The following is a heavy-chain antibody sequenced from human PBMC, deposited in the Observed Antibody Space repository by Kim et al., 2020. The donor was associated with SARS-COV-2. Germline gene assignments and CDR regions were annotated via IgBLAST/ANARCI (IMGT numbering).Heavy chain of an antibody. CDR2: IKQDGSEK. V-gene: IGHV3-7*01. CDR1: GFIFSNYW. Sequence: GGSLILSCAASGFIFSNYWMSWVRQAPGKGLEWVANIKQDGSEKNYVDSVKGRFTISRDNAKNSLYLQMSSLRDEDTAVYYCASGAKEWGHWGQGTLVTVSS. J-gene: IGHJ4*02. CDR3: ASGAKEWGH. D-gene: IGHD2-8*01.